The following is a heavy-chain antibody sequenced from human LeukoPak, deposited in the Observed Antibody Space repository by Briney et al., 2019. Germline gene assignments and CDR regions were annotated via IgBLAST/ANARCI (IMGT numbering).Heavy chain of an antibody. J-gene: IGHJ6*03. CDR1: GFTFSSYA. Sequence: PGGSLRLSCAASGFTFSSYAMSWVRQAPGEGLEWVSAISGSGGSTYYADSVKGRFTISRDNSKNTLYLQMNSLRAEDTAVYYCAKAIYGDYVWYYYYMDVWGKGTTVTVSS. V-gene: IGHV3-23*01. D-gene: IGHD4-17*01. CDR3: AKAIYGDYVWYYYYMDV. CDR2: ISGSGGST.